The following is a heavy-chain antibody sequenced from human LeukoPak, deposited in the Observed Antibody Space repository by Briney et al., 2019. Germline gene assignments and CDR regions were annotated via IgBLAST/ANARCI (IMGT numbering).Heavy chain of an antibody. V-gene: IGHV4-34*01. CDR1: GGSFSGYY. CDR3: ARGVVVPAAFDY. CDR2: INHSGST. D-gene: IGHD2-2*01. Sequence: TSETLSLTCAVYGGSFSGYYWSWIRQPPGKGLEWIGEINHSGSTNYNPPLKSRVTISVDTSKNQFSLKLSSVTAADTAVYYCARGVVVPAAFDYWGQGTLVTVSS. J-gene: IGHJ4*02.